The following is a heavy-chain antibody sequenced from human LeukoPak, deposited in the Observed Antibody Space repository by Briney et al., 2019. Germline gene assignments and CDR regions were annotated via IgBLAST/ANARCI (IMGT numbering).Heavy chain of an antibody. J-gene: IGHJ4*02. CDR1: GGSISSGGYY. V-gene: IGHV4-30-2*01. CDR3: ARNPDYDFWSGYYSPPPGDY. Sequence: SQTLSLTCTVSGGSISSGGYYWSWIRQPPGKGLEWIGYIYHSGSTYYNPSLKSRVTISVDRSKNQFSLKLSSVTAADTAVHYCARNPDYDFWSGYYSPPPGDYWGQGTLVTVSS. CDR2: IYHSGST. D-gene: IGHD3-3*01.